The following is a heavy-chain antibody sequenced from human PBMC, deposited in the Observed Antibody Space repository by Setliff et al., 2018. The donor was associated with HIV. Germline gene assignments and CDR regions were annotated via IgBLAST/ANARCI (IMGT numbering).Heavy chain of an antibody. CDR3: ARQGGYSGYGFYYYYYYMDV. Sequence: SETLSLTCTVSGGSISSNSYYWGWIRQPPGKGLEWIGSIYYSGSTYCNPSLKSRVTISVDASKNQFSLKLSSVTAADTAVYYCARQGGYSGYGFYYYYYYMDVWGKGTTVTVSS. CDR1: GGSISSNSYY. D-gene: IGHD5-12*01. J-gene: IGHJ6*03. CDR2: IYYSGST. V-gene: IGHV4-39*01.